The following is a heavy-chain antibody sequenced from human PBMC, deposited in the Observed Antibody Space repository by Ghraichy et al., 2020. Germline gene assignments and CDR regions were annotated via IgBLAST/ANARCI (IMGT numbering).Heavy chain of an antibody. J-gene: IGHJ4*02. D-gene: IGHD2/OR15-2a*01. CDR2: TYYRSKWYN. CDR3: ARDSNDGTQTLFDS. Sequence: SQTLSLTCAISGDSVSSNRAAWNWIRQSPSRGLEWLGRTYYRSKWYNDYAPSLKSRITINPDTSKNQFSLQLNSVTPEDTAMYYCARDSNDGTQTLFDSWGQGTLVTVSS. V-gene: IGHV6-1*01. CDR1: GDSVSSNRAA.